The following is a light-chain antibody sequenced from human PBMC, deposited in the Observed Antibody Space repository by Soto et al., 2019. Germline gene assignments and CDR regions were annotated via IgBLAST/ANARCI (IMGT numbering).Light chain of an antibody. Sequence: EIVLTQSPATLSLSPGERATLSCRASQSVSNYLAWYQQKPGQAPRLLIYDASNRASGIPARFSGSGSGTDFTLTISSLDPEDFAVYYCQQHNNWPPITFGQGTRLEIK. CDR3: QQHNNWPPIT. V-gene: IGKV3-11*01. J-gene: IGKJ5*01. CDR1: QSVSNY. CDR2: DAS.